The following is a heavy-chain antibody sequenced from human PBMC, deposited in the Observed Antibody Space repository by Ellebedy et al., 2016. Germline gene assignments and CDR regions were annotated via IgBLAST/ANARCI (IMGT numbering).Heavy chain of an antibody. V-gene: IGHV3-11*06. D-gene: IGHD3-10*01. Sequence: GESLKISCAASGLTFSDYYMNWIRQAPGKGLEWLSYISSSSSSSNYADSVKGRLTISRDNAKNSLFVQMNSLRAEDTAVYYCARVCPIDVTSASSLVRNYYMDVWGKGTTVTVSS. CDR1: GLTFSDYY. CDR3: ARVCPIDVTSASSLVRNYYMDV. CDR2: ISSSSSSS. J-gene: IGHJ6*03.